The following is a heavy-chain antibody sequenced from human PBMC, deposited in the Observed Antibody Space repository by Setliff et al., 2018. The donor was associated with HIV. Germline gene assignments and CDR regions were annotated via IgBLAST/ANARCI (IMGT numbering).Heavy chain of an antibody. D-gene: IGHD2-21*02. CDR3: SRAIVAVTAIDHYYYGMDV. V-gene: IGHV4-39*07. CDR2: IYYSGNT. Sequence: PPGKGLEWIGSIYYSGNTYYNPSVKSRVTISVDTFNNQFSLRLSSVTAADTAVYYCSRAIVAVTAIDHYYYGMDVWGQGTTVTVSS. J-gene: IGHJ6*02.